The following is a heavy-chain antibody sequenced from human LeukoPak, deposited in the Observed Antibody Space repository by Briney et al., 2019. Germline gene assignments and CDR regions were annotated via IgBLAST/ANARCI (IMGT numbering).Heavy chain of an antibody. Sequence: GGSLRLSCAASGFTFSSYSMNWVRQAPGKGLEWVSYISSSSTIYYADSVKGRFTISRDNAKNSLYLQMNSLRAEDTAVYYCASIFGYSSGQDAFDIWGQGTMVTVSS. J-gene: IGHJ3*02. D-gene: IGHD6-19*01. CDR1: GFTFSSYS. CDR2: ISSSSTI. CDR3: ASIFGYSSGQDAFDI. V-gene: IGHV3-48*04.